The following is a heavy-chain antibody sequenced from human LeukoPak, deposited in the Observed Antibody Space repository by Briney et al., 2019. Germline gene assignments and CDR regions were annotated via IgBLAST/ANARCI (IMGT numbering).Heavy chain of an antibody. CDR1: GCSISSSNW. J-gene: IGHJ5*02. D-gene: IGHD5/OR15-5a*01. CDR3: ASIVSRSNWFDP. V-gene: IGHV4-4*02. Sequence: SETLSLTCAVSGCSISSSNWWSWVRQPPGRGLEWIGEIYDSGSTNYNPSLKSRVTISVDKSKNQFSLKLNSVTAADTAVYYCASIVSRSNWFDPWGQGTLVTVSS. CDR2: IYDSGST.